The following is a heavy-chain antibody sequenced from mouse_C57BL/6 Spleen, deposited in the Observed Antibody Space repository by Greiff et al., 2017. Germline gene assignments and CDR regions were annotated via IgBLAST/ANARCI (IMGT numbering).Heavy chain of an antibody. CDR3: ATDSSGRDY. V-gene: IGHV1-69*01. D-gene: IGHD3-2*02. CDR2: IDPSDSYT. CDR1: GYTFTSYW. Sequence: VQLQQPGAELVMPGASVKLSCKASGYTFTSYWMHWVKQRPGQGLEWIGEIDPSDSYTNYNQKFKGKSTLTVDKSSSTAYMQLSSLTSEDSAVYYCATDSSGRDYWGQGTTLTVSS. J-gene: IGHJ2*01.